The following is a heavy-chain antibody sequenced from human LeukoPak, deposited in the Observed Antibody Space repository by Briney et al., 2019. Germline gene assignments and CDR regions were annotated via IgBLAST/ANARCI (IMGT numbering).Heavy chain of an antibody. J-gene: IGHJ4*02. V-gene: IGHV4-4*07. D-gene: IGHD1-26*01. CDR2: IYASGSS. CDR1: GGSISSSY. Sequence: SETLSLTCNVSGGSISSSYWSWIRQPAGKGLEWIGRIYASGSSNYNPSLKSRVTMSVDTSKNQFSLNLSSVTAADTAVYYCVREGGSSRSLENWGQGTLVTVSS. CDR3: VREGGSSRSLEN.